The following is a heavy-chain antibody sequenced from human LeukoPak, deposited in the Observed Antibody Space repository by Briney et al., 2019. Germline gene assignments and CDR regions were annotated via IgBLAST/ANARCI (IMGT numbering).Heavy chain of an antibody. Sequence: GASLQISSQGSGCRFTSYWIGWVRQLPGKGLEWMGIINPGDSDTRYSPSFQSPVTISADKSNNTSFLPWICLQAPATALYYCARLMSGSYFLDYWGQGTLVTVSS. CDR2: INPGDSDT. J-gene: IGHJ4*02. V-gene: IGHV5-51*01. CDR1: GCRFTSYW. D-gene: IGHD1-26*01. CDR3: ARLMSGSYFLDY.